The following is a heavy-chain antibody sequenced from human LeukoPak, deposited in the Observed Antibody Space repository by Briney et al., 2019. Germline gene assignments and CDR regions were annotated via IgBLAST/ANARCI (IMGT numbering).Heavy chain of an antibody. J-gene: IGHJ4*02. CDR2: IYHSGST. V-gene: IGHV4-38-2*02. CDR1: GYSISSGYY. CDR3: ARSSGWYYFES. D-gene: IGHD6-19*01. Sequence: SETLSLTCTVSGYSISSGYYWGWIRQPPGKGLEWIGSIYHSGSTYYNPSLKSRVTISVDTSKNQFSLKLSSVTAADTAVYYCARSSGWYYFESWGQGTLATVSS.